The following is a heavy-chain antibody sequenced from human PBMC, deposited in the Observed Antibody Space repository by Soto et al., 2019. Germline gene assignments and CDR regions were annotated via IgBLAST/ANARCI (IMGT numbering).Heavy chain of an antibody. J-gene: IGHJ4*02. CDR3: ARGQEWELLLDY. D-gene: IGHD1-26*01. V-gene: IGHV4-59*01. CDR1: GGSISIYY. Sequence: SETLSLTCTVSGGSISIYYWSWIRQPPGKGLEWIGYIYYSGSTNYNPSLKSRVTISVDTSKNQFSLKLSSVTAADTAVYYCARGQEWELLLDYWGQGTLVTVSS. CDR2: IYYSGST.